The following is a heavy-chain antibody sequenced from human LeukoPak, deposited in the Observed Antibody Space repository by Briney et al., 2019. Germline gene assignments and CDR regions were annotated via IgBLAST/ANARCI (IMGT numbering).Heavy chain of an antibody. V-gene: IGHV6-1*01. CDR2: TYYRSKWYN. Sequence: SQTLSLTCALSGDSVSSNSAAWNWIRQSPSRGLEWLGRTYYRSKWYNEYAVFVKSRITINPDTSKNQFSLQMNSVTPEDTAVYYCAREGGGSSSSWYEVIDYWGQGTLVTVSS. CDR3: AREGGGSSSSWYEVIDY. CDR1: GDSVSSNSAA. D-gene: IGHD6-13*01. J-gene: IGHJ4*02.